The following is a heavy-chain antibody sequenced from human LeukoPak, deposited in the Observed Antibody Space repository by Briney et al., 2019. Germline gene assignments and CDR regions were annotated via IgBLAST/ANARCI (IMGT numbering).Heavy chain of an antibody. V-gene: IGHV3-48*04. Sequence: GGSLRLSCAASGFTFSSYNMKWVRQAPGKGLEWVSDISGSSTTIYYADSVKGRVTISRDNAKNSLYLQMNSLRAEDTAVYYCAKGHSSSAGFDPWGQGTLVTVSS. J-gene: IGHJ5*02. D-gene: IGHD6-13*01. CDR1: GFTFSSYN. CDR3: AKGHSSSAGFDP. CDR2: ISGSSTTI.